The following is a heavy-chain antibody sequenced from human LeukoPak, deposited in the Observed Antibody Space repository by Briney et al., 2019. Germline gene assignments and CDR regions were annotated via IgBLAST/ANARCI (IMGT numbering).Heavy chain of an antibody. D-gene: IGHD1-14*01. CDR2: IYYSGST. J-gene: IGHJ4*02. CDR1: GGSISSYY. Sequence: PSETLSLTCTVSGGSISSYYWSWIRQPPGKGLEWIGYIYYSGSTNYNPSLKSRVTISVDTSKNQFSLKLSSVTAADTAVYYCARESGNHPFDYWGQGTLVTVSS. CDR3: ARESGNHPFDY. V-gene: IGHV4-59*01.